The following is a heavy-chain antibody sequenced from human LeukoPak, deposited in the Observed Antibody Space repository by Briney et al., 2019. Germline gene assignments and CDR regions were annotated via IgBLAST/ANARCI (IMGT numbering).Heavy chain of an antibody. CDR2: VRGRGST. CDR1: GFTFSNYA. CDR3: AKEEAEVGRPNFHS. V-gene: IGHV3-23*01. J-gene: IGHJ4*02. Sequence: SGGSLRLSCAASGFTFSNYAMSWVRRAPGKGPEWVSGVRGRGSTFYSDSVKGRFTISRDNTKNTVHLQMNSLRADDTAVYYCAKEEAEVGRPNFHSWGQGTLVTVSS.